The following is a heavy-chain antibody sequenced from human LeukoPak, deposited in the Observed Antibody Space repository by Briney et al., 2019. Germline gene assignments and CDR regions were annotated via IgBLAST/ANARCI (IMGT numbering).Heavy chain of an antibody. V-gene: IGHV3-7*01. CDR1: GFIFSTYW. J-gene: IGHJ4*02. D-gene: IGHD3-3*01. CDR2: IKQDGSEK. Sequence: GRSLRLSCAASGFIFSTYWMSWVRQAPGEGLEWVAYIKQDGSEKYYVDSVKGRFTISRDNAKNSLYLQMNSLRAEDTAVYYCARDPTIFGVVIVPDYWGQGTLVTVSS. CDR3: ARDPTIFGVVIVPDY.